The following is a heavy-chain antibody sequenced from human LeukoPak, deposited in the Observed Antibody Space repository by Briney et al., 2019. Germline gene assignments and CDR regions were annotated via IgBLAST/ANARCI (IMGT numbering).Heavy chain of an antibody. CDR2: ISYDGSNK. V-gene: IGHV3-30-3*01. Sequence: GGSLRLSCAASGFTFSSYAMHWVRQAPGKGLEWVAVISYDGSNKYYADSVKGRFTISRDNSKNTLYLQMNSLRAEDTAVYYCARGVVPAATTGLDYYYYMDVWGKGTTVTVSS. CDR3: ARGVVPAATTGLDYYYYMDV. D-gene: IGHD2-2*01. CDR1: GFTFSSYA. J-gene: IGHJ6*03.